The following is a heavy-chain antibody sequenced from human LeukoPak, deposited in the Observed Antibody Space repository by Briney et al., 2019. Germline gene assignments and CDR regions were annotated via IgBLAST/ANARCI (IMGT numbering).Heavy chain of an antibody. CDR2: INHSGST. V-gene: IGHV4-34*01. J-gene: IGHJ3*02. D-gene: IGHD6-19*01. Sequence: KPSETLSLTCAVYGGPFSGYYWSWIRQPPGKGLEWIGEINHSGSTNYNPSLKSRVTISVDTSKNQFSLKLSSVTAADTAVYYCARGSTRQWRDAFDIWGQGTMVTVSS. CDR1: GGPFSGYY. CDR3: ARGSTRQWRDAFDI.